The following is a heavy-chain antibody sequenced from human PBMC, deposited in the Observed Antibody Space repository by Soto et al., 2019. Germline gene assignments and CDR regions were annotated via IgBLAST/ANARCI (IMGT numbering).Heavy chain of an antibody. D-gene: IGHD6-6*01. CDR3: ARVSKLVAPKDGKSAYFYAMDV. CDR2: IFNSGTI. Sequence: SETLSLTCSVFGASVNSYYWSWIRQSPGRGLEWIDHIFNSGTIHYNPSLKSRVDMSVDTSENQFSLKVRSVTAADAAVYFCARVSKLVAPKDGKSAYFYAMDVWGHGTTVTVSS. CDR1: GASVNSYY. V-gene: IGHV4-59*02. J-gene: IGHJ6*02.